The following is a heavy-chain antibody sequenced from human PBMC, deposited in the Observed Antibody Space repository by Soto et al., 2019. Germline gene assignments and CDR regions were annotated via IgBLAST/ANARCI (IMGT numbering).Heavy chain of an antibody. CDR1: GGAIGGYY. J-gene: IGHJ5*02. V-gene: IGHV4-59*08. Sequence: SETLSLTCSLSGGAIGGYYWSWIRQPPGKALEWIGYVSYSGSTDYHPSLKSRVSISIDTSKNQFSLKMISVTAADTAVYYCARHGSDSGWFFLDPWGQGALVTSPQ. CDR2: VSYSGST. CDR3: ARHGSDSGWFFLDP. D-gene: IGHD6-19*01.